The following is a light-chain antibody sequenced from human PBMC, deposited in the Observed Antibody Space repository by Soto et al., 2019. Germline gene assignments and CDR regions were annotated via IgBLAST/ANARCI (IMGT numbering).Light chain of an antibody. CDR1: QSISRY. J-gene: IGKJ3*01. CDR3: QQANSFPFT. Sequence: IVLTQSPGTLSLSPGERTTLSCRASQSISRYLAWYQQKPGQGPRLLIYGASSRATGTPDRFSGSGSGTDFTLTINRLEPEDFATYYCQQANSFPFTFGPGTKVDIK. V-gene: IGKV3-20*01. CDR2: GAS.